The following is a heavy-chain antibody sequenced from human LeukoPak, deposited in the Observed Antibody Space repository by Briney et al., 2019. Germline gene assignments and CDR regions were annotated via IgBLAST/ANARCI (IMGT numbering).Heavy chain of an antibody. Sequence: SGTLSLTCTVSGGSISGTYYWSWIRQPPGKGLEWIGYIYYTGTTDSNPSLKSRVTISLDTSKNQFSLNLSSVTAADTAVYYCARRWVYDKRAFDAWGQGTMVTVSS. CDR3: ARRWVYDKRAFDA. CDR2: IYYTGTT. D-gene: IGHD3-16*01. V-gene: IGHV4-59*08. J-gene: IGHJ3*01. CDR1: GGSISGTYY.